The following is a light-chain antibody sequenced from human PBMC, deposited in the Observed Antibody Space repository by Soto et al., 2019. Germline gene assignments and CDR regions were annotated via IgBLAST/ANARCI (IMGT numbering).Light chain of an antibody. CDR2: GAS. Sequence: EIVMTQSPATLSVSPGERATLSCRASQSVSSNLAWYQQQPGQAPRLLIYGASTRATGIPARFSGSGSGTEFTLTISSLQSEDFAVYYCQQYNNWPLPFGGGTKVEIK. V-gene: IGKV3-15*01. J-gene: IGKJ4*01. CDR3: QQYNNWPLP. CDR1: QSVSSN.